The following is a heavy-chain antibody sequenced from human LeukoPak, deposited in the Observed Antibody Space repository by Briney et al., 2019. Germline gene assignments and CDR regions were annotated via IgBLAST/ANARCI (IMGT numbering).Heavy chain of an antibody. D-gene: IGHD6-13*01. J-gene: IGHJ4*02. V-gene: IGHV4-34*01. Sequence: SETLSLTCAVSGGSFSGYYWSWIRQPPGKGLEWIGEINHSGSTNYNPSLKSRVTISVDTSKNQFSLKLSSVTAADTAVYYCAMDSSSWYYFDYWGQGTLVTVSS. CDR1: GGSFSGYY. CDR3: AMDSSSWYYFDY. CDR2: INHSGST.